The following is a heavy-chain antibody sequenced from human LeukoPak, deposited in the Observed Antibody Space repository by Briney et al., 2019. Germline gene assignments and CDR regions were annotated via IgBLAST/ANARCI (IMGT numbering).Heavy chain of an antibody. Sequence: GASVKVSCKASGYNFTGYYMHWVRQAPGQGLEWMGWINPNSGGTNYAQKFQGRVTMTRDTSISTAYMELSRLRSDDTAVYYCARGGSRYSYGKGYFDYWGQGTLVTVSS. CDR1: GYNFTGYY. CDR3: ARGGSRYSYGKGYFDY. D-gene: IGHD5-18*01. CDR2: INPNSGGT. V-gene: IGHV1-2*02. J-gene: IGHJ4*02.